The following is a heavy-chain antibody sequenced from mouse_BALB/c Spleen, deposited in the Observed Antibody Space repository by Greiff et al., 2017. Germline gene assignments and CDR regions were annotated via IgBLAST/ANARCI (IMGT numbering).Heavy chain of an antibody. V-gene: IGHV14-1*02. J-gene: IGHJ2*01. CDR2: IDPENGNT. CDR1: GFNIKDYY. D-gene: IGHD2-14*01. CDR3: AREDYKYGFDY. Sequence: VQLQQSGAELVRSGASVKLSCTASGFNIKDYYMHWVKQRPEQGLEWIGWIDPENGNTIYDPKFQGKASITADTSSNTAYLQLSSLTSEDTAVYYCAREDYKYGFDYWGQGTTLTVSS.